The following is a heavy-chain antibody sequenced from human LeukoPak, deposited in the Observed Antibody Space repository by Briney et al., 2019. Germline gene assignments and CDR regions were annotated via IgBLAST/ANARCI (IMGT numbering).Heavy chain of an antibody. Sequence: GGSLRLSCEASGFTFSTYDMSWVRQVPGEGLEWVSAISRGGDRTYHADSVKGRFTISRDNSKNVLYLQMDNLRADDTAVYHCTKACGFASWYDYWGQGALVTVSS. CDR1: GFTFSTYD. CDR2: ISRGGDRT. J-gene: IGHJ4*02. D-gene: IGHD6-13*01. CDR3: TKACGFASWYDY. V-gene: IGHV3-23*01.